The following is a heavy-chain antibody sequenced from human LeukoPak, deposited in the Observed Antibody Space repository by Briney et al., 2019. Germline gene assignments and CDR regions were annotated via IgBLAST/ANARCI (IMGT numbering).Heavy chain of an antibody. J-gene: IGHJ4*02. CDR2: IKQDGGQI. V-gene: IGHV3-7*01. CDR3: ARLGARQMLEY. CDR1: EFTFNSYW. D-gene: IGHD4-17*01. Sequence: GGSLRLSCAASEFTFNSYWMSRVRQAPGKGLEWVANIKQDGGQIYYLDSVKGRFTVSRDNAKNSLYLQMNSLRAEDTAVYYCARLGARQMLEYWGQGTLVTVSS.